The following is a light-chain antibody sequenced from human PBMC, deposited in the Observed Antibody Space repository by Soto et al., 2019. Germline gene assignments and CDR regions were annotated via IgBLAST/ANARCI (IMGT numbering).Light chain of an antibody. CDR1: KLGDKY. CDR3: QAWDSSTVV. J-gene: IGLJ2*01. CDR2: QDS. Sequence: SYELTQPPSVSVSPGQTASITCSGDKLGDKYACWYQQKPGQSPVLVIYQDSKRPSGILERFSGSNSGNTATLTISGTQAMDEADYYCQAWDSSTVVFGEGTKLTVL. V-gene: IGLV3-1*01.